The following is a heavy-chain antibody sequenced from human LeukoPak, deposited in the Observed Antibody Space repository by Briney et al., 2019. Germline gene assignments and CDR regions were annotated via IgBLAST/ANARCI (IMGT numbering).Heavy chain of an antibody. D-gene: IGHD3-10*01. CDR2: ISGDGGST. J-gene: IGHJ4*02. CDR3: AKDKRDIWFGTFDY. V-gene: IGHV3-43*02. CDR1: GFTFDDYA. Sequence: PGGSLRPSCAASGFTFDDYAMHWVRQAPGKGLEWVSLISGDGGSTYYADSVKGRFTISRDNSKSSLYLQMNSLRTEDTALYYCAKDKRDIWFGTFDYWGQGTLVTVSS.